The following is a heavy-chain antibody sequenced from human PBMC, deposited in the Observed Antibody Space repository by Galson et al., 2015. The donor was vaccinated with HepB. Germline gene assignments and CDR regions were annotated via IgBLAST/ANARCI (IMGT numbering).Heavy chain of an antibody. V-gene: IGHV1-18*01. CDR2: ISAYNGNT. Sequence: SVKVSCKASGYTFTSYGISWVRQAPGQGLEWMGWISAYNGNTNYAQKLQGRVTMTTDTSTSTAYMELRSLRSDDTAVYYCARDSSITIFGVVIEASWFDPWGQGTLVTVSS. J-gene: IGHJ5*02. CDR1: GYTFTSYG. CDR3: ARDSSITIFGVVIEASWFDP. D-gene: IGHD3-3*01.